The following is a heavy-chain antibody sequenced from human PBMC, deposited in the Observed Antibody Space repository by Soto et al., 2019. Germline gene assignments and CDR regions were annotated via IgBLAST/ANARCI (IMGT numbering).Heavy chain of an antibody. J-gene: IGHJ4*02. CDR3: ANPPPITMVRGVTSDY. CDR2: ISGSGGST. Sequence: GGSLRLSCAASGFTFSSYAMSWVRQAPGKGLEWVSAISGSGGSTYYADSMKGRFTSSRDNSKNTLYLQMNSLRAEDTAVYYCANPPPITMVRGVTSDYWGQGTLVTVSS. D-gene: IGHD3-10*01. CDR1: GFTFSSYA. V-gene: IGHV3-23*01.